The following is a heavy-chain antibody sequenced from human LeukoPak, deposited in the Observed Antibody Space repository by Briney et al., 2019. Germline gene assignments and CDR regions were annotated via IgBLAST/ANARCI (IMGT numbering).Heavy chain of an antibody. Sequence: SETLSLTCTVSGGSLSNGGYSWSWIRQPPGKGLEWIGLIYHSGTTHYNPSLKSRLTFSLDKSKNQFSLKLTSVTAADTAQYYCARNYYGSGSFYVHNWGQGTLVTVSS. D-gene: IGHD3-10*01. CDR2: IYHSGTT. J-gene: IGHJ4*02. V-gene: IGHV4-30-2*01. CDR1: GGSLSNGGYS. CDR3: ARNYYGSGSFYVHN.